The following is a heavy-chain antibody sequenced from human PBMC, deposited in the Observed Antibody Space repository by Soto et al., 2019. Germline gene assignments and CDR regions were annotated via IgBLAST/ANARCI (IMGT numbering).Heavy chain of an antibody. CDR3: ARGGNYFDY. CDR1: GGSISSHY. D-gene: IGHD3-16*01. J-gene: IGHJ4*02. CDR2: IYYSGST. V-gene: IGHV4-59*08. Sequence: PSETLSLTCTVSGGSISSHYWSWIRQPPGRGLEWIGYIYYSGSTNYNPSLKSRVSISVDTSKNQFSLTLSSVTAADTAVYYCARGGNYFDYWGQGALVTVSS.